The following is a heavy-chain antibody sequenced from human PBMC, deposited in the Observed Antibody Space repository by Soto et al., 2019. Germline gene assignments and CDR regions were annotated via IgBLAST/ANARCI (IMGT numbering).Heavy chain of an antibody. CDR1: Y. Sequence: YGHSLHQANEKGLAWMGWINPNSGGTNYAQKFQRRVTMTRDPSISTAYMELSRLRSDDTAVYYCARYRLGRMTIFVAVSWCDPWCQGILVTV. CDR2: INPNSGGT. J-gene: IGHJ5*02. D-gene: IGHD3-3*01. V-gene: IGHV1-2*02. CDR3: ARYRLGRMTIFVAVSWCDP.